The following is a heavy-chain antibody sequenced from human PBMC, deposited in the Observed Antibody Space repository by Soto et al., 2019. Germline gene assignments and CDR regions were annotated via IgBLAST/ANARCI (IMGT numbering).Heavy chain of an antibody. V-gene: IGHV3-23*01. CDR2: ISGSGGST. CDR3: AKAGNIVVVVAPDY. J-gene: IGHJ4*02. Sequence: EVQLLESGGGLVQPGGSLRLSCAASGFTFSSYAMSWVRQAPGKGLEWVSAISGSGGSTYYADSVKGRFTISRDNSKNTLDLQMNGLRAEDTAVYYCAKAGNIVVVVAPDYWGQGTLVTVSS. CDR1: GFTFSSYA. D-gene: IGHD2-15*01.